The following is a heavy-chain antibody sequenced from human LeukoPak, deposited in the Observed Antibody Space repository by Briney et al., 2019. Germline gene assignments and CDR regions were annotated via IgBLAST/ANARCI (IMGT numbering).Heavy chain of an antibody. V-gene: IGHV4-59*01. CDR1: GGSISSCY. Sequence: SETLSHTCTVSGGSISSCYWSGIGQPPGKGLEWIGYIYYSGSTNYNPSLKSRVTMSVDTSKNQFSLKLSSVTAADTAVYYCARVGTYGSGSYLSWLDYWGQGTLVTVSS. CDR2: IYYSGST. D-gene: IGHD3-10*01. J-gene: IGHJ4*02. CDR3: ARVGTYGSGSYLSWLDY.